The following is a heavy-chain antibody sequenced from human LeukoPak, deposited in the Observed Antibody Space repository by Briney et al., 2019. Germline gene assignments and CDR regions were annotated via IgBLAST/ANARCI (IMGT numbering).Heavy chain of an antibody. V-gene: IGHV1-46*01. D-gene: IGHD3-22*01. CDR2: IDPSTGDT. CDR3: ARGGSSTMIVVDNIDY. CDR1: GYTFTSYN. J-gene: IGHJ4*02. Sequence: ASVKVSCKASGYTFTSYNMHWVRQAPGQGLEWMGIIDPSTGDTSYPQTFQGRVTMTRDTSISTAYMELSRLRSDDTAVYYCARGGSSTMIVVDNIDYWGQGTLVTVSS.